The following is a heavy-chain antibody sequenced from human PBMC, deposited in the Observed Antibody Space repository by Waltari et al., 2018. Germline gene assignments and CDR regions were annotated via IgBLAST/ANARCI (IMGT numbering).Heavy chain of an antibody. Sequence: QVQLQESGPGLVKPSETLSLTCTVSGYSISSGYYWGWIRQPPGKGLEWIGSIYHSGSTYYHPSLKSRVTISVDTSKNQFSLKLSSVTAADTAVYYCARDSAISYDSSGYFHWGQGTLVTVSS. CDR3: ARDSAISYDSSGYFH. CDR1: GYSISSGYY. D-gene: IGHD3-22*01. CDR2: IYHSGST. V-gene: IGHV4-38-2*02. J-gene: IGHJ4*02.